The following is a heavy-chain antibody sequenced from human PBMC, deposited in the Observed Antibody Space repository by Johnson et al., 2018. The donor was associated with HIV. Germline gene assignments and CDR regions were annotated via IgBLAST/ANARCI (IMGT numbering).Heavy chain of an antibody. CDR1: GFTFDDYG. Sequence: VQLVESGGGVVRPGGSLRLSCAASGFTFDDYGMSWVRQAPGKGPEWVSGINWKGGRTGYVESVRGRFTISRDNAKNSMYLQMNSLRAEDTALYYCARVGWATSDAFDIWGQGTMVTVSS. D-gene: IGHD5-12*01. V-gene: IGHV3-20*04. CDR2: INWKGGRT. J-gene: IGHJ3*02. CDR3: ARVGWATSDAFDI.